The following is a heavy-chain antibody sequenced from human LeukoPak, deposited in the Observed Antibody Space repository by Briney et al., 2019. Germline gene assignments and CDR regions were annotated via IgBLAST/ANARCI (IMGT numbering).Heavy chain of an antibody. Sequence: SETLSLTCIVSGGSISSYYWNWIRQSAGKGLEWIGRFYSSVSTDYNPSLKRRVTMSVDTSKNQFSLKLSSVTAADTAVYYCARGTYCGSDCYSFEYWGQGTLVTVSS. J-gene: IGHJ4*02. D-gene: IGHD2-21*01. CDR1: GGSISSYY. CDR3: ARGTYCGSDCYSFEY. V-gene: IGHV4-4*07. CDR2: FYSSVST.